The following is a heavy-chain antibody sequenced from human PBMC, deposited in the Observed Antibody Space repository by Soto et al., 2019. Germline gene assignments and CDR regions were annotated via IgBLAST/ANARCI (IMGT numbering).Heavy chain of an antibody. J-gene: IGHJ4*02. V-gene: IGHV3-23*01. CDR2: ISGSGGTT. D-gene: IGHD3-22*01. Sequence: GGSLRLSCAASGFTFSNYAMTWVRQAPGKGLEWVSAISGSGGTTYYADSVKGRFTISRDNSKNSLYLQMNSLRAEDTAVYYCARVRGDSSGSYYFDYWGQGTLVTVSS. CDR1: GFTFSNYA. CDR3: ARVRGDSSGSYYFDY.